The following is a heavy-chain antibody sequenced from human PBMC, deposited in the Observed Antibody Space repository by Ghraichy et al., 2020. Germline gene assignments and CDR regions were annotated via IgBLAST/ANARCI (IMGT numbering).Heavy chain of an antibody. CDR2: ISGSGGST. CDR3: AKALLAAAEYY. Sequence: GESLNISCAASGFTFSSYAMSWVRQAPGKGLEWVSAISGSGGSTYYADSVKGRFTISRDNSKNTLYLQMNSLRAEDTAVYYCAKALLAAAEYYWGQGTLVTVSS. V-gene: IGHV3-23*01. D-gene: IGHD6-13*01. CDR1: GFTFSSYA. J-gene: IGHJ4*02.